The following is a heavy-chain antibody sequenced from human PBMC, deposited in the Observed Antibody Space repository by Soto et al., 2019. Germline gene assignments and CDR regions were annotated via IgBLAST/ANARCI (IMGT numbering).Heavy chain of an antibody. D-gene: IGHD2-2*01. J-gene: IGHJ4*02. CDR3: AKLRSLVVVPAAMGTLDY. CDR2: ISYDGSNK. Sequence: QVQLVESGGGVVQPGRSLRLSCAASGFTFSSYGMHWVRQAPGKGLEWVAVISYDGSNKYYADSVKGRFTISRDNSKNTLYLQMNSLRAEDTTVYYCAKLRSLVVVPAAMGTLDYSGQGTLVTVSS. V-gene: IGHV3-30*18. CDR1: GFTFSSYG.